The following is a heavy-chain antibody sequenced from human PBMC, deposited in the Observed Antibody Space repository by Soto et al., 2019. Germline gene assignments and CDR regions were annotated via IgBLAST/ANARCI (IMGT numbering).Heavy chain of an antibody. D-gene: IGHD3-3*01. Sequence: PSQTLSLTCAISGDSVSSNSAAWNWIRQSPSRGLEWLGRTYYRSKWYNDYAVSVKSRITINPDTSKNQFSLQLNSVTPEDTAVYYCARESIFGVVILSGSSGMDVWGQGTTVTVSS. CDR1: GDSVSSNSAA. J-gene: IGHJ6*02. CDR3: ARESIFGVVILSGSSGMDV. V-gene: IGHV6-1*01. CDR2: TYYRSKWYN.